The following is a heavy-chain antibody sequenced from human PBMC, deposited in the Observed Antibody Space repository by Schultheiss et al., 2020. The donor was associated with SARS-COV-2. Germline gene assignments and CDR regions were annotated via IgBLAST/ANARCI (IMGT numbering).Heavy chain of an antibody. Sequence: GGYLRLSCKGSGYTFTTYWIGWVRQMPGKGLEWMGIIYPGDSDTRYSPSFQGQVTISADKSISTAYLQWSSLKASDTAMYYCARTAYSYGRDAFDIWGQGTMVTVSS. CDR2: IYPGDSDT. D-gene: IGHD5-18*01. CDR1: GYTFTTYW. J-gene: IGHJ3*02. CDR3: ARTAYSYGRDAFDI. V-gene: IGHV5-51*01.